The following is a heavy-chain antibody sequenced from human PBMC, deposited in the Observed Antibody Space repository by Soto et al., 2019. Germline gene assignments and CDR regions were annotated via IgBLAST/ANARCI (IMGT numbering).Heavy chain of an antibody. CDR3: VRVNPDSAFDV. D-gene: IGHD3-22*01. Sequence: GGSLRLSCAASGFTFSSYGMHWVRQAPGRGLEWVAIIWYDGSNKYYGDSVKGRFTISRDNSKNTLYLQMNSLTAEDTAVYYCVRVNPDSAFDVWGQGTMVTVSS. CDR1: GFTFSSYG. J-gene: IGHJ3*01. CDR2: IWYDGSNK. V-gene: IGHV3-33*01.